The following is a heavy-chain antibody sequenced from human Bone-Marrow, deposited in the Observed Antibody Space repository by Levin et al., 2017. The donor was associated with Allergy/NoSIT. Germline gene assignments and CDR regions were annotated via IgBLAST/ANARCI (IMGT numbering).Heavy chain of an antibody. V-gene: IGHV3-23*01. J-gene: IGHJ4*02. CDR1: GFTFSSYA. CDR2: ISRTGGST. D-gene: IGHD2-8*02. Sequence: GESLKISCAASGFTFSSYAMNWVRQAPGKGLEWVSAISRTGGSTYYGDSVKGRFTISRDNSKNTLFLQMNILRAEDTAIYYCAKAYRVGVVSADFDYWGQGTLVTVSS. CDR3: AKAYRVGVVSADFDY.